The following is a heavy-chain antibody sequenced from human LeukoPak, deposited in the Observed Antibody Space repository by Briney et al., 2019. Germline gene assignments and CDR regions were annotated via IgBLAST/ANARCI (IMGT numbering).Heavy chain of an antibody. J-gene: IGHJ5*02. CDR3: ASLPGGEFGENWFDP. CDR2: IRYDGSNK. CDR1: GFTFSSYG. Sequence: GRSLRLSCAASGFTFSSYGMHWVRQAPGKGLEWVAFIRYDGSNKYYADSVKGRFTISRDNSKNTLYLQMNSLRAEDTAVYYCASLPGGEFGENWFDPWGQGTLVTVSS. V-gene: IGHV3-30*02. D-gene: IGHD3-10*01.